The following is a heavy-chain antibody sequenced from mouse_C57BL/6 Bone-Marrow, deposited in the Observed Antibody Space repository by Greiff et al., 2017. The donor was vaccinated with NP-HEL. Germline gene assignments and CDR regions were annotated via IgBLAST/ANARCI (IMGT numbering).Heavy chain of an antibody. V-gene: IGHV5-9*01. Sequence: EVMLVESGGGLVKPGGSLKLSCAASGFTFSSYTMSWVRQTPEKRLEWVATISGGGGNTYYPDSVKGRFTISRDNAKNTLYLQMSSLRSEDTALYYCARHERDYYGSSSCAMDYWGQGTSVTVSS. CDR1: GFTFSSYT. D-gene: IGHD1-1*01. CDR2: ISGGGGNT. J-gene: IGHJ4*01. CDR3: ARHERDYYGSSSCAMDY.